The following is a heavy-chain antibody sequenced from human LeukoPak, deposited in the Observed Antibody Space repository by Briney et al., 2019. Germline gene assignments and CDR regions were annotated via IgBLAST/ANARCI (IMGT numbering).Heavy chain of an antibody. D-gene: IGHD4-17*01. CDR3: ARAATVTAESAFGY. CDR2: IKQDGSEK. J-gene: IGHJ4*02. CDR1: GFTFSSYW. Sequence: PGGSLRLSCAASGFTFSSYWMSWVRQAPGKGLEWVANIKQDGSEKYYVDSVKGRFTISRDNAKNSLYLQMGSLRTENMAVYYCARAATVTAESAFGYWDQGTLVTVSS. V-gene: IGHV3-7*01.